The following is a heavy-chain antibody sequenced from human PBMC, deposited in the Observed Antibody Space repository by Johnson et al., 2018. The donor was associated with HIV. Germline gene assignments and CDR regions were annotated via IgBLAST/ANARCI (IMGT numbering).Heavy chain of an antibody. CDR2: IRSKANSYAT. J-gene: IGHJ3*02. CDR1: GFTFINAW. Sequence: VQLVESGGGVVQPGRSLRLSCAASGFTFINAWMSWVRQASGKGLEWVGRIRSKANSYATAYAASVKGRFTISRDDSKNTAYLQMNSLRAEDTAVYYCAKRGSGWPSDAFDIWGQGTMVTVSS. V-gene: IGHV3-73*01. D-gene: IGHD6-19*01. CDR3: AKRGSGWPSDAFDI.